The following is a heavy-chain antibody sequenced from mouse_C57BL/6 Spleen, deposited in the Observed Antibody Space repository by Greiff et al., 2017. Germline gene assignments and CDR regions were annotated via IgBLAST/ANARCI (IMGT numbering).Heavy chain of an antibody. CDR1: GYTFTDYE. D-gene: IGHD2-5*01. CDR3: TRFPYSTYAMDY. J-gene: IGHJ4*01. CDR2: IDPETGGT. Sequence: VQLQQSGAELVRPGASVTLSCKASGYTFTDYEMHWVKQTPVHGLEWIGAIDPETGGTAYNQKFKCKAILTADKSSSTAYMELRSLTSEDSAVYYCTRFPYSTYAMDYWGQGTSVTVSS. V-gene: IGHV1-15*01.